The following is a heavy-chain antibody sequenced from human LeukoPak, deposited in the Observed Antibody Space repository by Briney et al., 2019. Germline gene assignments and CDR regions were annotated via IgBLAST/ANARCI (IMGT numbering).Heavy chain of an antibody. CDR2: ISAYNGNT. CDR1: GYTFTSYG. J-gene: IGHJ5*02. V-gene: IGHV1-18*01. Sequence: ASVTVSYTASGYTFTSYGISWVRQAPGQGLEWMGWISAYNGNTNYAQKLQGRVTMTTDTSTSTAYMELRSLRSDDTAVYYCARGKATVTANWFDPWGQETLVTVS. D-gene: IGHD4-17*01. CDR3: ARGKATVTANWFDP.